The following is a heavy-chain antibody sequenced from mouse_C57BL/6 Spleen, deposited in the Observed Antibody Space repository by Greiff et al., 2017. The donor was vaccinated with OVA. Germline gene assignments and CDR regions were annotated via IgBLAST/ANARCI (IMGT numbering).Heavy chain of an antibody. CDR2: ISSGSSTI. V-gene: IGHV5-17*01. D-gene: IGHD1-1*02. CDR3: ARRWGYAMDY. Sequence: EVMLVESGGGLVKPGGSLKLSCAASGFTFSDYGMHWVRQAPEKGLEWVAYISSGSSTIYYADTVKGLFTISRDNAKNTLFLQMTSLRSEDTAMYYCARRWGYAMDYWGQGTSVTVSS. CDR1: GFTFSDYG. J-gene: IGHJ4*01.